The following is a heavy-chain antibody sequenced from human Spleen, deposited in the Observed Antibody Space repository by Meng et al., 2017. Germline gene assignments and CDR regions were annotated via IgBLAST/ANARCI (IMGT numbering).Heavy chain of an antibody. J-gene: IGHJ4*02. Sequence: GESLKISCTASGFTFDNYAMSWVRQAPGKGLEWVSGSNWNGVTTSYADSVKGRFTISRDNSKNTLYLQMNSLRAEDTAVYYCAKDRQDPFCSGGSCYSGFFDYWGQGTLVTVSS. V-gene: IGHV3-20*04. CDR1: GFTFDNYA. CDR3: AKDRQDPFCSGGSCYSGFFDY. D-gene: IGHD2-15*01. CDR2: SNWNGVTT.